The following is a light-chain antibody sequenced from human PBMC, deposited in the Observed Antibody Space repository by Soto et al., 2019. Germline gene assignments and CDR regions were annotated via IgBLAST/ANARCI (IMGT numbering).Light chain of an antibody. CDR2: DAS. Sequence: DMQMTQSPSTLSASVGDRVTITCRASQSISTSLAGYQQKPGKAPKLLIHDASSLESGVPSRFSGSGSGTEFTLTISSLQPDDFATYYCQQYDSYSTVGQGTKVDIK. CDR3: QQYDSYST. J-gene: IGKJ1*01. CDR1: QSISTS. V-gene: IGKV1-5*01.